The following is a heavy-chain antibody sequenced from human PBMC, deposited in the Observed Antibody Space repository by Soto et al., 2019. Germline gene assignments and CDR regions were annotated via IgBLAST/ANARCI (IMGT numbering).Heavy chain of an antibody. D-gene: IGHD6-13*01. V-gene: IGHV1-18*01. CDR2: ISAYNGNT. Sequence: VASVKVSCKASGYTFTSYGISWVRQAPGQGLEWMGWISAYNGNTNYAQKLQGRVTMTTDTSTSTAYMELRSLRSDDTAVYYCARVSLPRIYSSSWYGFLMKSDWGQGTLVTVSS. J-gene: IGHJ4*02. CDR1: GYTFTSYG. CDR3: ARVSLPRIYSSSWYGFLMKSD.